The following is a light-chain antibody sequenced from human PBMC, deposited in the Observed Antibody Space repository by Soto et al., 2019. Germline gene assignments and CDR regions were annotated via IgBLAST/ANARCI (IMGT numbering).Light chain of an antibody. V-gene: IGLV1-44*01. CDR3: AAWDDSLSGYV. CDR1: SSNIGSNT. J-gene: IGLJ1*01. Sequence: VLTQPPSASGTPGQRVTISCSGSSSNIGSNTVNWYQQLPGTAPKLLIYSNNQRPSGVPDRFSGSKSGTSASLAISGLQSEDEAAYYCAAWDDSLSGYVFGNGTKVTVL. CDR2: SNN.